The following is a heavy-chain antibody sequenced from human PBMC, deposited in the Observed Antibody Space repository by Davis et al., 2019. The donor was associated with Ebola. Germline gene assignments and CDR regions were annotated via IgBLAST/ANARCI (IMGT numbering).Heavy chain of an antibody. CDR3: ARAGQMSLFNDY. J-gene: IGHJ4*02. V-gene: IGHV3-64*01. CDR1: GFTFSSYA. CDR2: ISSNGGST. Sequence: GESLKISCAASGFTFSSYAMHWVRPAPGKGLEYVSAISSNGGSTYYANSVKGRFTISRDNSKNTLYLQMGSLRAEDMAVYYCARAGQMSLFNDYWGQGTMVTVSS.